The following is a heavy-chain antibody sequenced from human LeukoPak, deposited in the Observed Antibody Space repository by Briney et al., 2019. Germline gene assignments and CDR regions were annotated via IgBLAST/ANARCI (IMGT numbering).Heavy chain of an antibody. CDR2: ISGSGGST. CDR1: GFTSSSYA. J-gene: IGHJ4*02. D-gene: IGHD5-18*01. CDR3: AKGSEVDTATFGG. Sequence: GGSLRLSCAASGFTSSSYAMSWVRQASGKGLEWVSAISGSGGSTYYADSVKGRFTISRDNSKNTLYLQMNSQRAEDTAVYYCAKGSEVDTATFGGWGQGTLVTVSS. V-gene: IGHV3-23*01.